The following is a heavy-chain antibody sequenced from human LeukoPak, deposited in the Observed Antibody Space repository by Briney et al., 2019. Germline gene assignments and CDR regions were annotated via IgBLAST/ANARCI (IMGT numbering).Heavy chain of an antibody. CDR1: GGSISHSY. J-gene: IGHJ5*02. CDR3: ATTAPFDSSGYLVS. CDR2: IHYSENT. V-gene: IGHV4-59*01. Sequence: PSETLSLTCIVSGGSISHSYWTWIRQPPGKGLEWIGYIHYSENTIYNPSLKSRVTISVDTSKKHFALKLSSVTAADTAVYYCATTAPFDSSGYLVSWGRGTLVTVSS. D-gene: IGHD3-22*01.